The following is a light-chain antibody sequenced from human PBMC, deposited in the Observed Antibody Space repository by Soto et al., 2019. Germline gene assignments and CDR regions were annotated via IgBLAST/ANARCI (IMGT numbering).Light chain of an antibody. CDR3: QKSYSTPRT. Sequence: DIQMTQSPSSLSASVGDRVTITCRTSQSISTYLNWYQQKPGKAPNLLIYDAATLQSGVPSRFSGSGSGTEFTLTISSLQPEDFATYYCQKSYSTPRTFGPGTKVDSK. CDR2: DAA. V-gene: IGKV1-39*01. J-gene: IGKJ3*01. CDR1: QSISTY.